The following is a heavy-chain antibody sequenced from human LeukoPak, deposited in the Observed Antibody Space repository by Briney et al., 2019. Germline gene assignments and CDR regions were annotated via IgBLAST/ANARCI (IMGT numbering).Heavy chain of an antibody. J-gene: IGHJ3*02. CDR1: GFTFSSYW. CDR2: IKQDESEK. D-gene: IGHD2-2*02. V-gene: IGHV3-7*01. Sequence: AGGSLRLSCAASGFTFSSYWMSWVRQAPGKGLEWVANIKQDESEKYYVDSAKGRFTISRDNAKNSLYLQMNSLRAEDTAVYYCARDSAGYCSSTSCYTPSLAFDIWGQGTMVTVSS. CDR3: ARDSAGYCSSTSCYTPSLAFDI.